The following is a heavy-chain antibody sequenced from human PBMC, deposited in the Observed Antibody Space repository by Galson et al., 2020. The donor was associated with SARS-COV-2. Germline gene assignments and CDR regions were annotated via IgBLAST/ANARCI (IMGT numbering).Heavy chain of an antibody. CDR3: AKDYRYCTYSSCFQGYFDS. V-gene: IGHV3-43*02. CDR2: INGDGSRT. CDR1: GFNFDDFD. Sequence: GGSLRLSCTASGFNFDDFDIHWVRQTPGKGPEWVSLINGDGSRTYFADSVRGRFTISRDNSKNSVYLQMNSLGTEDTALYYCAKDYRYCTYSSCFQGYFDSWGQGTLVTVST. J-gene: IGHJ4*02. D-gene: IGHD4-4*01.